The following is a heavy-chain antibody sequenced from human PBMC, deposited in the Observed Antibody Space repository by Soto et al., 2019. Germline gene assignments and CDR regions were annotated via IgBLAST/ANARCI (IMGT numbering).Heavy chain of an antibody. V-gene: IGHV1-8*01. Sequence: ASVKVSCKASGYTFTSYDINWVRQATGQGLEWMGWMNSNRGNTGYAQKFQGRVTMTRNTSISTAYMELSSLRSEDAAVYYCANYYDRSGYFDYWGQGTLVTVSS. D-gene: IGHD3-22*01. CDR2: MNSNRGNT. J-gene: IGHJ4*02. CDR3: ANYYDRSGYFDY. CDR1: GYTFTSYD.